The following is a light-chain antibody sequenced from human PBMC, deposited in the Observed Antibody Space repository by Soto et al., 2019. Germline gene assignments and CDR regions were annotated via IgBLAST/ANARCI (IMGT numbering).Light chain of an antibody. V-gene: IGKV3-20*01. J-gene: IGKJ1*01. CDR2: GAS. CDR3: QQYGSSLQT. CDR1: QSVSSSY. Sequence: EIVLTQSPGTLSLSPGERATLSCRASQSVSSSYLAWYQQKPGQAPRLLIYGASSRATGIPDRFSGSGSGKDFTLTISRLEPEDFAVYYCQQYGSSLQTFGQGTKVDI.